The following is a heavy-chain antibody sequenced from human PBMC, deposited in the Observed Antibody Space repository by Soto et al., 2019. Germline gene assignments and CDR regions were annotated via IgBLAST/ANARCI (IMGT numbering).Heavy chain of an antibody. J-gene: IGHJ5*02. CDR2: IYYSGST. CDR1: GGSISSYY. V-gene: IGHV4-59*08. D-gene: IGHD6-13*01. CDR3: ARHIDSYSSRWYWFDP. Sequence: QVQLQESGPGLVKPSETLSPTCTVSGGSISSYYWSWIRQPPGKGLEWIGYIYYSGSTNYNPSLKSRVTFSVDTSKHPFTLKLGSVTAADTAVYYCARHIDSYSSRWYWFDPWGQGTLVTVSS.